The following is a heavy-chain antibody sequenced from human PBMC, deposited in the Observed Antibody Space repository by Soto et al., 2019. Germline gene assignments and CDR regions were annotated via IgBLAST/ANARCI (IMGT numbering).Heavy chain of an antibody. CDR2: IGTAGDT. D-gene: IGHD3-22*01. CDR1: GFTFSSYD. CDR3: ARAGRSGDSSGYHYYYYGMDV. J-gene: IGHJ6*02. Sequence: GGSLRLSCAAPGFTFSSYDMHWVRQATGKGLEWVSAIGTAGDTYYPGSVKGRFTISRENAKNSLYLQMNSLRAGDTAVYYCARAGRSGDSSGYHYYYYGMDVWGQGTTVTVSS. V-gene: IGHV3-13*01.